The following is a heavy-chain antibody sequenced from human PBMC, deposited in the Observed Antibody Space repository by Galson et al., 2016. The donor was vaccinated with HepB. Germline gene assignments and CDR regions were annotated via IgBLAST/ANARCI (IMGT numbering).Heavy chain of an antibody. V-gene: IGHV3-23*01. CDR1: GFPFTTSA. Sequence: SLRLSCAASGFPFTTSALNWVRQAPGKGLQRVSFISGSGTTTFYTDSVKGRFTISRDNSKNMLYLQMDSLRAEDTAVYSCAKPRRYNHDALHIWGQGTMVTVS. CDR2: ISGSGTTT. D-gene: IGHD5-18*01. J-gene: IGHJ3*02. CDR3: AKPRRYNHDALHI.